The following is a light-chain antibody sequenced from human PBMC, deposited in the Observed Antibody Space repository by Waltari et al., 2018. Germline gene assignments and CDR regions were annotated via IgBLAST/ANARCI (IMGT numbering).Light chain of an antibody. CDR3: QQYETYWT. V-gene: IGKV1-5*03. J-gene: IGKJ1*01. CDR1: QSISSW. CDR2: KAS. Sequence: DIQMTQSPSTLSASVGDRVIITCRASQSISSWLAWYQQKPGKAPKLLIYKASNLESGVPSRFSGNGSGTEFTLTISSLQPDDFATYYCQQYETYWTFGQGTKVDIK.